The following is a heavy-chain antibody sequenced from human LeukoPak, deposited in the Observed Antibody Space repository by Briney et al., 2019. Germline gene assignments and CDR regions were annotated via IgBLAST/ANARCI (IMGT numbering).Heavy chain of an antibody. CDR1: GFTVSSNY. D-gene: IGHD5-24*01. J-gene: IGHJ4*02. V-gene: IGHV3-11*01. Sequence: PGGSLRLSCAASGFTVSSNYMSWVRQAPGKGLEWVAYTDSNSETTHYADSVKGRFIISRDNAKNSLYLQMNSLRAEDTALYYCARLIEMATGGFFDYWGQGTLVTVSS. CDR2: TDSNSETT. CDR3: ARLIEMATGGFFDY.